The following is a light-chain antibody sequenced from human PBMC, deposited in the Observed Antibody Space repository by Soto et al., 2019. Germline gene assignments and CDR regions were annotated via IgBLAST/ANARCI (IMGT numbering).Light chain of an antibody. Sequence: QAVVTQEPSLTVSPGGTVTLTCGSNTGAVTSGHYPYWFQQRPGQAPRTLIYDTSNKNSWTPARFSGSLLGGKAALTLSGAQPEDEADYYCLLSYSGASWVFGGGTKLTVL. CDR3: LLSYSGASWV. CDR2: DTS. V-gene: IGLV7-46*01. J-gene: IGLJ3*02. CDR1: TGAVTSGHY.